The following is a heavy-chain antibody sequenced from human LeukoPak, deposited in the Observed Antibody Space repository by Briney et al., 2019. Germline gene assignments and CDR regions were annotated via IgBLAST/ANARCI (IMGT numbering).Heavy chain of an antibody. V-gene: IGHV3-23*01. CDR3: GRAFPPLRTSSAGDL. J-gene: IGHJ4*02. CDR2: ITGSGSST. CDR1: GFTFSIYA. D-gene: IGHD3-16*01. Sequence: PGGSLRLSCAASGFTFSIYAMSWVRQAPGKGLEWVSAITGSGSSTYYADSVKGRFSISRDNAKNSLYLQMNSLGAEDTAIYYCGRAFPPLRTSSAGDLWGQGILVTVSS.